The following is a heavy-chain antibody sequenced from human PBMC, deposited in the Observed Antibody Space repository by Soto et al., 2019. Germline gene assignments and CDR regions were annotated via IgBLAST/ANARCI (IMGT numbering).Heavy chain of an antibody. J-gene: IGHJ6*02. V-gene: IGHV3-30*03. D-gene: IGHD1-26*01. CDR3: ARTRSAWSDFHYYSLDV. CDR1: GFTFNSYG. Sequence: GSLRLSCAASGFTFNSYGMHWVRQGPGNGLEWVAFISYDSTKTYYADSVKGRFTISRDNSNSALYVQMNSLTGEDTAVYYCARTRSAWSDFHYYSLDVWGQGTTVTVSS. CDR2: ISYDSTKT.